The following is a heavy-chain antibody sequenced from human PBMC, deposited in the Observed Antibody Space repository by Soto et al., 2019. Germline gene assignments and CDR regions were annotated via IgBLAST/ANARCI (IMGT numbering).Heavy chain of an antibody. CDR2: IYYSGST. CDR1: GGSISSYY. V-gene: IGHV4-59*01. J-gene: IGHJ6*02. Sequence: QVQLQESGPGLVKPSETLSLTCTVSGGSISSYYWSWIRQPPGKGLEWIGYIYYSGSTNYNPSLKSRVTISVDTSKNQFSLKRSSVTAADTAVYYCARDRGYDSSGYYYYYYGMDVWGQGTTVTVSS. D-gene: IGHD3-22*01. CDR3: ARDRGYDSSGYYYYYYGMDV.